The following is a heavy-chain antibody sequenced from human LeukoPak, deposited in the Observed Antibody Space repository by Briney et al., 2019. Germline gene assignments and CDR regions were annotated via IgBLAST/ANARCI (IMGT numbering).Heavy chain of an antibody. D-gene: IGHD3-22*01. CDR3: ARDLSGYSPYFDY. CDR2: IKKDGSEK. V-gene: IGHV3-7*04. CDR1: GFTVRRNY. Sequence: PGGSLRLSCVASGFTVRRNYMSWVRQAPGKGLEWVANIKKDGSEKYYVDSVKGRFTISRDNAKNSLYLQMNSLRAEDTAVYYCARDLSGYSPYFDYWGQGTLVIVSS. J-gene: IGHJ4*02.